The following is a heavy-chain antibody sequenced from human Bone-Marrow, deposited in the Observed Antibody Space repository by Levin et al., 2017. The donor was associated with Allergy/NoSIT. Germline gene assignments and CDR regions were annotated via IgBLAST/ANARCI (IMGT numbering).Heavy chain of an antibody. Sequence: ASVKVSCKASGYTFIDYYLYWVRQAPGQGLEWMGRINPKSGDTIYAQKFQGRVTMTMDTSISAAYMELARLRSDDTAVFYCARREMAASGGAFDRWGQGTLVTVSS. CDR1: GYTFIDYY. V-gene: IGHV1-2*06. J-gene: IGHJ3*01. CDR3: ARREMAASGGAFDR. D-gene: IGHD5-24*01. CDR2: INPKSGDT.